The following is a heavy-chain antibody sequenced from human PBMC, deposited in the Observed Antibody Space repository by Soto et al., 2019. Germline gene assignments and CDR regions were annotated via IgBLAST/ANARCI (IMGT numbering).Heavy chain of an antibody. Sequence: QVQLVESGGGVVQPRRSLRLSCAASGFTFSSYAIHWVRQAPGKGLEWVAVISYDESNKYYADSVKGRFTISRDNSKNTLYLQINSLRPEDTAVYYCAVSAAPGGAFNYWGQGTLVTVSS. CDR3: AVSAAPGGAFNY. J-gene: IGHJ4*02. D-gene: IGHD6-13*01. CDR1: GFTFSSYA. V-gene: IGHV3-30-3*01. CDR2: ISYDESNK.